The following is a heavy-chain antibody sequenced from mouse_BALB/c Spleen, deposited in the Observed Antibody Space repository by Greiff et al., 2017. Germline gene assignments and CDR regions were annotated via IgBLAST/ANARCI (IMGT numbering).Heavy chain of an antibody. CDR1: GFSLTSYG. Sequence: VQLQQSGPGLVAPSQSLSITCTVSGFSLTSYGVHWVRQPPGKGLEWLGVIWAGGSTNYNSALMSRLSISKDNSKSQVFLKMNSLQTDDTAMYYCARAYYDSYYAMDYWGQGTSVTVSS. D-gene: IGHD2-4*01. CDR3: ARAYYDSYYAMDY. CDR2: IWAGGST. V-gene: IGHV2-9*02. J-gene: IGHJ4*01.